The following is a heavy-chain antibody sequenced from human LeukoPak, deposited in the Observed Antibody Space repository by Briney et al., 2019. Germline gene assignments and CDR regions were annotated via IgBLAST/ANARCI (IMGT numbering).Heavy chain of an antibody. V-gene: IGHV4-34*09. CDR3: ASGISPCRGGLCNYFFDY. D-gene: IGHD2-15*01. J-gene: IGHJ4*02. CDR2: INHSGST. CDR1: GGSFSGYY. Sequence: SETLSLTCAVYGGSFSGYYWSWIRQPPGKGLEWIGEINHSGSTNYNPSLKSRVTMSVDTSKNQFSLKLSSVTAADTAVYYCASGISPCRGGLCNYFFDYWGQGTLVTVSS.